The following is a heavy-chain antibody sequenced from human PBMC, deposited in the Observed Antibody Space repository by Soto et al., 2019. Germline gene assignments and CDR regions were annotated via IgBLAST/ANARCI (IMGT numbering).Heavy chain of an antibody. CDR3: ARNGRYDQDF. V-gene: IGHV4-4*02. D-gene: IGHD6-19*01. CDR1: GASITSDNC. J-gene: IGHJ4*02. Sequence: QVQLQESGPGLVEPSGTQSITCVVSGASITSDNCWSWVRQSPGEGLEWIGEIHHIGGTNYNLSLKSRVTISMDKSSNQFSLRLTPVTAADTAVYYCARNGRYDQDFWGRGTLVTVSS. CDR2: IHHIGGT.